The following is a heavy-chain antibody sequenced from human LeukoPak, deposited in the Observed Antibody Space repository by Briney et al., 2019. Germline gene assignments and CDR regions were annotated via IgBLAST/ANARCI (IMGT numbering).Heavy chain of an antibody. CDR1: GFTFSIYW. J-gene: IGHJ4*02. D-gene: IGHD5-18*01. CDR3: ARDLDSYGWLDY. V-gene: IGHV3-7*01. Sequence: GGSLRLSCAASGFTFSIYWMTWVRQAPGKGLEWVANINQDGSEKYYVDSVKGRFTISRDNAKNSLYLQMNSLRADDTAVYYCARDLDSYGWLDYWGQGTLVTVSS. CDR2: INQDGSEK.